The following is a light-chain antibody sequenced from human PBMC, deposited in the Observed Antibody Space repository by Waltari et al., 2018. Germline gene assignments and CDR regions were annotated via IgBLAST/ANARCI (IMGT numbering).Light chain of an antibody. V-gene: IGLV2-14*01. CDR2: DVS. Sequence: QSALTQPPSVSGSPGQSITISCTGSSRNVGGYNFVRWYQQHPGKVPKLLICDVSNRPSGFSNRFSGSKSGNTASLTISGLQAEDESDYYCCSYTSRSTWVFGGGTKLTVL. CDR1: SRNVGGYNF. J-gene: IGLJ3*02. CDR3: CSYTSRSTWV.